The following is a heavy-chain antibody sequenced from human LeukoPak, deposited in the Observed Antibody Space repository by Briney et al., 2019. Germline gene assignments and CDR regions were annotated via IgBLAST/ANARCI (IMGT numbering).Heavy chain of an antibody. Sequence: PSETLSLTCTVSGGSISSYYWSWIRQPAGKGLEWIGRIYTSGSTNYSPSLKSRVTMSVDTSKNQFSLKLSSVTAADTAVYYCARAVKSSGWYGYYFDYWGQGTLVTVSS. D-gene: IGHD6-19*01. CDR2: IYTSGST. CDR3: ARAVKSSGWYGYYFDY. V-gene: IGHV4-4*07. J-gene: IGHJ4*02. CDR1: GGSISSYY.